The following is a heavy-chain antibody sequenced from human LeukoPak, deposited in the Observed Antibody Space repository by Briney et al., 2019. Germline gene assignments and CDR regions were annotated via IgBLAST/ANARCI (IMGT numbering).Heavy chain of an antibody. CDR2: IYYSGST. Sequence: SETLSLTCTVSGGSISSYYWSWIRQPPGKGLEWIGYIYYSGSTDYNPSLKSRVTISVDTSKNQFSLKLSSVTAADTAVYYCARRRSGAFDYWGQGTLVTVSS. J-gene: IGHJ4*02. CDR3: ARRRSGAFDY. CDR1: GGSISSYY. D-gene: IGHD3-16*01. V-gene: IGHV4-59*08.